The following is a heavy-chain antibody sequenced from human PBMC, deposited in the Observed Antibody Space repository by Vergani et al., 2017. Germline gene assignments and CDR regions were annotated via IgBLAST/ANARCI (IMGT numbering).Heavy chain of an antibody. CDR3: ARETRDTPSSLDY. D-gene: IGHD5-24*01. V-gene: IGHV3-33*01. CDR1: SFKLGDYG. Sequence: VQLVESGGGVVQPGRSLRLSCTPSSFKLGDYGMHWVRQAPGRGLEWVSLTWYEGNNNYYAYSVKGRFTISKDISKNTLYLQMNSLRGDDTAVYYCARETRDTPSSLDYWGQGTLVTVSS. J-gene: IGHJ4*02. CDR2: TWYEGNNN.